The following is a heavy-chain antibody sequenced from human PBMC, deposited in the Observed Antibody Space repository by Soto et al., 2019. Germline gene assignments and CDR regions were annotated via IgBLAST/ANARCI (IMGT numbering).Heavy chain of an antibody. Sequence: GGSLRLSCAASGFTFSSYSMNWVRQAPGKGLEWVSSISSSSSYIYYADSVKGRFTISRDNAKNSLYLQMNSLRAEDTAVYYCARSSEYYDILTGQQYYFDDWGQGTLVTVSS. J-gene: IGHJ4*02. CDR1: GFTFSSYS. CDR3: ARSSEYYDILTGQQYYFDD. V-gene: IGHV3-21*01. D-gene: IGHD3-9*01. CDR2: ISSSSSYI.